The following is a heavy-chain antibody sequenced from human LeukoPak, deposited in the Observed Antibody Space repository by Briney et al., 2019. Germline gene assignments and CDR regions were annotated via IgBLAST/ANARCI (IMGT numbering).Heavy chain of an antibody. Sequence: PGRSLRLSCAASGFTFSSYAMHWVRQAPGKGLEWVAVISYDGSNKYYADSVKGRFTISRDNSKNTLHLQMNSLRAEDTAVYYCAKSPSPPYQLPIAEYFQHWGQGTLVTVSS. CDR3: AKSPSPPYQLPIAEYFQH. J-gene: IGHJ1*01. CDR1: GFTFSSYA. D-gene: IGHD2-2*01. V-gene: IGHV3-30*18. CDR2: ISYDGSNK.